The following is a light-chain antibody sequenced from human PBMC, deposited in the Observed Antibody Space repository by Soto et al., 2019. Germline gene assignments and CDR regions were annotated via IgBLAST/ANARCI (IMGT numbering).Light chain of an antibody. CDR3: CSYAGSYTLMV. CDR2: DVS. CDR1: SSDVGGYNY. J-gene: IGLJ2*01. Sequence: QSVLTPPRSVSGSPGQSVTISCTGTSSDVGGYNYVSWYQQHPGKAPKLMIYDVSKRPSGVPDRFSGSKSGNTASLTISGLQAEDEADYYCCSYAGSYTLMVFGGGTKLTVL. V-gene: IGLV2-11*01.